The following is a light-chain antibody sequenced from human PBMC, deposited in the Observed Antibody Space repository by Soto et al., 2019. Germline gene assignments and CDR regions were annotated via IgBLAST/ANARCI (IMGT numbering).Light chain of an antibody. Sequence: EIVLTQSTGTLSLSPGEGATLSCRASQSVGRNYLGWYQQKPGQAPRLLIYDASSRATGIPDRFSGGGSGTDFTLTIIRLEPEDFAIYYCQQYAYSPLTFGGGTRVEIK. J-gene: IGKJ4*01. CDR1: QSVGRNY. CDR3: QQYAYSPLT. V-gene: IGKV3-20*01. CDR2: DAS.